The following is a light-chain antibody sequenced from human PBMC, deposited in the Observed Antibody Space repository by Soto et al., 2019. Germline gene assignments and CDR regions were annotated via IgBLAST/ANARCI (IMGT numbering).Light chain of an antibody. V-gene: IGKV1-39*01. CDR1: QSISNS. CDR3: QQTFSPPYT. Sequence: DIQMTPSLSSLSASVGDTVTITCRASQSISNSLSWYQQKPGKAPKFLIYVASTLQRGVPSRFSGSGSATDFTLTISRLQPEDVATYYCQQTFSPPYTFSQGTKLYIK. J-gene: IGKJ2*01. CDR2: VAS.